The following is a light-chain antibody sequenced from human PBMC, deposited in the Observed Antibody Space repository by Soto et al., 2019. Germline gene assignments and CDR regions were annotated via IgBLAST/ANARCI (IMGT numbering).Light chain of an antibody. J-gene: IGKJ3*01. CDR3: QQYVSSPVT. CDR1: QSVSSSY. Sequence: EIVLTQSPGTLSLSPGDRATLSCWASQSVSSSYLAWYQQKPGQAPRLLIYGAYNRATGIPDRFSGSGSGTDFTLTISRLEPEDFAVYYCQQYVSSPVTFGPGTKVDIK. CDR2: GAY. V-gene: IGKV3-20*01.